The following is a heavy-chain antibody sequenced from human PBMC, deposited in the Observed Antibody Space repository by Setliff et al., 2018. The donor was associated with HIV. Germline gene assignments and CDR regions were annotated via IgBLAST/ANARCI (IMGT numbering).Heavy chain of an antibody. J-gene: IGHJ6*02. CDR1: GFTFSSYS. V-gene: IGHV3-21*06. D-gene: IGHD6-6*01. Sequence: SGGSLRLSCAASGFTFSSYSMNWVRQAPGKGLEWVSSISSSSSYIYYADSVKGRFTIARENAKNSLYLQMNNVRAGDTAVYYCTRELNGHTSSHYYFGLDVWGQGTTVTVSS. CDR2: ISSSSSYI. CDR3: TRELNGHTSSHYYFGLDV.